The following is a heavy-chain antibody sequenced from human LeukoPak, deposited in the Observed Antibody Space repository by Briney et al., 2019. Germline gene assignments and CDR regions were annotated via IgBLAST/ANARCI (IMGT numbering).Heavy chain of an antibody. Sequence: GRSLRLSCTASGFTFNSSAVHWVRQARGKGLEWVALILFDGANTYYADSMKGRVTISRDNSKNTLYMQMSSLRAEDTAVYYCVRDDGDDYLWGSHVAFDFWGRGARVSVS. J-gene: IGHJ3*01. D-gene: IGHD3-16*01. V-gene: IGHV3-30-3*01. CDR1: GFTFNSSA. CDR2: ILFDGANT. CDR3: VRDDGDDYLWGSHVAFDF.